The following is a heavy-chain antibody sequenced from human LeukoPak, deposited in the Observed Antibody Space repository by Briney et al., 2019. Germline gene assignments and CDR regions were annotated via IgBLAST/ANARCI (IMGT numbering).Heavy chain of an antibody. CDR1: GYTFTGYY. J-gene: IGHJ6*03. CDR2: MNPNSGNT. CDR3: ARSYSSSWYPYRFMDV. V-gene: IGHV1-8*03. D-gene: IGHD6-13*01. Sequence: ASVKVSCKASGYTFTGYYMHWVRQATGQGLEWMGWMNPNSGNTGYAQKFQGRVTITRNTSISTAYMELSSLRSEDTAVYYCARSYSSSWYPYRFMDVWGKGTTVTVSS.